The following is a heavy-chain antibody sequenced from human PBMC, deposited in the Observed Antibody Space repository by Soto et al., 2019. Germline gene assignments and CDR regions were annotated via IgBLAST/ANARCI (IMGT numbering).Heavy chain of an antibody. CDR3: ARGGGYHDY. J-gene: IGHJ4*03. CDR1: GGSMSSYY. CDR2: INDSGSA. Sequence: LSLTCTVSGGSMSSYYWNWIRQPPGRGLEWIGYINDSGSAHYNPSLKSRVTISVDTFKNQFSLKLTSVTAADTAVYYCARGGGYHDYWGQGTLVTVSS. D-gene: IGHD1-26*01. V-gene: IGHV4-59*01.